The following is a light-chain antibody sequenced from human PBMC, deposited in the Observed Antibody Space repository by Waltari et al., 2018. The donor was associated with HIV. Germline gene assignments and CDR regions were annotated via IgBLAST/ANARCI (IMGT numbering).Light chain of an antibody. CDR2: WAS. CDR1: HSVLSSSSYRDY. J-gene: IGKJ1*01. Sequence: DLVLPPSPHSLAVSLGARDTINRTSSHSVLSSSSYRDYLGWYQQKPGQPPQLLIYWASTRESGVPDRFSGSGSGTDFTLTISNLQAEDVAVYYCQQYLRTPWTFGQGTRVEIK. CDR3: QQYLRTPWT. V-gene: IGKV4-1*01.